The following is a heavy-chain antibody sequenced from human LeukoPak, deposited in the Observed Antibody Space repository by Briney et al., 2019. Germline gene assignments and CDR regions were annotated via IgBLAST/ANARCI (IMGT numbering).Heavy chain of an antibody. CDR2: ISSSGSTI. Sequence: GGSLRLSCAASGFTFSDYYMSWIRQAPGKGLEWVSYISSSGSTIYYADSVKGRFTISRDNAKNSLYLQMNSLRAEDTAVYYCASGTIFGVVRPFDCWGQGTLVTVSS. V-gene: IGHV3-11*04. D-gene: IGHD3-3*01. CDR1: GFTFSDYY. J-gene: IGHJ4*02. CDR3: ASGTIFGVVRPFDC.